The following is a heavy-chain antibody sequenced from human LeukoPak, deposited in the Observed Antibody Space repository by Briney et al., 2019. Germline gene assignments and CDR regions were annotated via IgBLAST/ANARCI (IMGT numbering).Heavy chain of an antibody. V-gene: IGHV3-23*01. CDR1: GFTFSDYW. CDR3: AKDEGYSLKNWDY. D-gene: IGHD5-18*01. Sequence: PGGSLRLSCAASGFTFSDYWMLWVRQAPGKGLEWVSAISGSGGSTYYAHSVKGRFTISRDNPKNTLYLQMNSLRAEDTAVYYCAKDEGYSLKNWDYWGQGTLVTVSS. J-gene: IGHJ4*02. CDR2: ISGSGGST.